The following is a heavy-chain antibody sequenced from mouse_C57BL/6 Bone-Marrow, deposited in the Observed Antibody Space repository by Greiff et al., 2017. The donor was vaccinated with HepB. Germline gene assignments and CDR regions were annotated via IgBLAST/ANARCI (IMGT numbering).Heavy chain of an antibody. Sequence: QVQLQQPGAELVRPGSSVKLSCKASGYTFTSYWMHWVKQRPIQGLEWIGNIDPSDSETHYNQKFKDKATLTVDKSSSTAYMQLSSLTSEDSAVYYCASRGFYGNYVGGFAYWGQGTLVTVSA. V-gene: IGHV1-52*01. CDR3: ASRGFYGNYVGGFAY. D-gene: IGHD2-1*01. CDR2: IDPSDSET. CDR1: GYTFTSYW. J-gene: IGHJ3*01.